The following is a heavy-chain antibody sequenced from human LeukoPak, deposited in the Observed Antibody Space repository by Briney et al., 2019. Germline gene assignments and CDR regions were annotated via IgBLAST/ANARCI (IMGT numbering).Heavy chain of an antibody. D-gene: IGHD6-6*01. V-gene: IGHV1-18*01. Sequence: ASVKVSCKTSGYTFTTYGVTWVRQAPRQGLEWMGWISAYNGDTNYAQKFQGRITMTTDTSTSTANMELTSLRSDDTAVYYCAREYSSSYYFDYWGQGTLVTVSS. CDR1: GYTFTTYG. J-gene: IGHJ4*02. CDR2: ISAYNGDT. CDR3: AREYSSSYYFDY.